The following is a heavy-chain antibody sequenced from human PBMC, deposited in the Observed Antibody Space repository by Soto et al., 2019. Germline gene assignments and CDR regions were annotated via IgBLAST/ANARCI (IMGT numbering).Heavy chain of an antibody. J-gene: IGHJ6*02. Sequence: SETLSLTCTVYGGSVSSGSYYWSWIRQPPGKGLEWIGYIYYSGSTNYNPSLKSRVTISVDTSKNQFSLKLSSVTAADTAVYYCARARLRYFDWLLSHYGMDVWGQGTTVTVSS. D-gene: IGHD3-9*01. CDR1: GGSVSSGSYY. CDR3: ARARLRYFDWLLSHYGMDV. V-gene: IGHV4-61*01. CDR2: IYYSGST.